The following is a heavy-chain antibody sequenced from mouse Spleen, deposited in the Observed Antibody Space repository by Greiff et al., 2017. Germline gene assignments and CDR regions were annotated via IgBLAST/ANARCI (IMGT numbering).Heavy chain of an antibody. CDR2: INPYNGGT. CDR3: ARRGYDCDRRWFGY. CDR1: GYTFTDYY. D-gene: IGHD2-4*01. J-gene: IGHJ3*01. Sequence: DVKLVESGPVLVKPGASVKMSCKASGYTFTDYYMNWVKQSHGKSLEWIGVINPYNGGTSYNQKFKGKATLTVDKSSSTAYMELNSLTSEDSAVYCCARRGYDCDRRWFGYWGQRTLGTVSA. V-gene: IGHV1-19*01.